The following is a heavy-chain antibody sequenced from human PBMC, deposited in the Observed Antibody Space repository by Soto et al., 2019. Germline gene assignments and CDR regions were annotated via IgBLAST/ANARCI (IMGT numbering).Heavy chain of an antibody. V-gene: IGHV4-59*01. CDR3: ARTGYSSGFNYFDY. Sequence: QVQLQESGPGLVKPSETLSLTCTVSGGSITSYYWSWVRQPPGKGLEWIGYIYYSGNTNYNPSLKSRVTISVDTSKNQFSLKLSSVTAADTAVYYCARTGYSSGFNYFDYWGQGTLVTVSS. D-gene: IGHD6-19*01. CDR2: IYYSGNT. J-gene: IGHJ4*02. CDR1: GGSITSYY.